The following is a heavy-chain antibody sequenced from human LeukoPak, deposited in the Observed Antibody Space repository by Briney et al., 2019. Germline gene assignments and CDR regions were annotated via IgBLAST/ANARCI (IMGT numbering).Heavy chain of an antibody. CDR3: ARDGSAGAFDI. CDR2: IIPIFGTA. Sequence: ASVKVSCKASGGTFSSYAISWVRQAPGQGLEWMGGIIPIFGTANYAQKFQGRVTITTDESTSIAYMELSSLRSEDTAVYYCARDGSAGAFDIWGQGTMVTVSS. V-gene: IGHV1-69*05. J-gene: IGHJ3*02. CDR1: GGTFSSYA. D-gene: IGHD3-10*01.